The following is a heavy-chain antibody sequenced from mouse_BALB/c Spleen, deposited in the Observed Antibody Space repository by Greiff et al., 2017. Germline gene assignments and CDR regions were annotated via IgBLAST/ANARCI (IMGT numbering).Heavy chain of an antibody. CDR3: VRGRSTMSFAY. CDR1: GFSLTSYD. CDR2: IWTGGGT. D-gene: IGHD2-4*01. Sequence: QVQLKESGPGLVAPSQSLSITCTVSGFSLTSYDISWIRQPPGKGLEWLGVIWTGGGTNYNSAFMSRLSISKDNSKSQVFLKMNSLQTDDTAIYYCVRGRSTMSFAYWGQGTLVTVSA. V-gene: IGHV2-9-2*01. J-gene: IGHJ3*01.